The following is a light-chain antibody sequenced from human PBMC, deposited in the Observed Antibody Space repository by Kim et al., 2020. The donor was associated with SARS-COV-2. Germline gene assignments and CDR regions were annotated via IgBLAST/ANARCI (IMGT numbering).Light chain of an antibody. V-gene: IGKV1-8*01. Sequence: STGDRVTITCRASQGISSYLAWYQQKPGKAPKLLIYAASTLQSGVPSRFSGSGSGTDFTLTISCLQSEDFATYYCQQYYSYHALTFGGGTKVDIK. CDR2: AAS. CDR1: QGISSY. J-gene: IGKJ4*01. CDR3: QQYYSYHALT.